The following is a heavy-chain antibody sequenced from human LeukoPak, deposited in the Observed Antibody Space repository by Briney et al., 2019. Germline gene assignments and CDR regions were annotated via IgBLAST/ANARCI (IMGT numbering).Heavy chain of an antibody. V-gene: IGHV3-7*01. J-gene: IGHJ4*02. CDR2: LDKDGSEK. D-gene: IGHD3-10*01. Sequence: GGSLRLSCAASGFTFSNYWMRWVRQAPGKGLEWVASLDKDGSEKRYVDSVRGRFTISRDNAKNSVYLQMNSLGAEDTAVYYCATYTQFFGAPGTDYRGQGTLVTVSS. CDR1: GFTFSNYW. CDR3: ATYTQFFGAPGTDY.